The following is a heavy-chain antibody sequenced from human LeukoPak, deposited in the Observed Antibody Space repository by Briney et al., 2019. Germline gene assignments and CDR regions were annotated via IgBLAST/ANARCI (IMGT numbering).Heavy chain of an antibody. CDR2: IYYSGSP. Sequence: SETLSLTCTVSGGSISSYYWGWIRQPPGKGLEWIGSIYYSGSPYYNPSLKSRVTISVDTSKKQFSLKLSSVTAADTAVYYCARHVGFITMVRGVINNNWFDPWGQGTLVTVSS. V-gene: IGHV4-39*01. CDR3: ARHVGFITMVRGVINNNWFDP. CDR1: GGSISSYY. D-gene: IGHD3-10*01. J-gene: IGHJ5*02.